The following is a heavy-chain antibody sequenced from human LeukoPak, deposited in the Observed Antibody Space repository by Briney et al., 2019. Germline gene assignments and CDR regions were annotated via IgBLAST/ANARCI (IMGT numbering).Heavy chain of an antibody. CDR2: ISSSGSTI. J-gene: IGHJ6*04. D-gene: IGHD1-26*01. CDR3: ARATSGNGMDV. Sequence: GGSLRLSCAASGFTISTYDINWVSQAPGRGLEWVSYISSSGSTIYYADSVKGRFTISRDNAKNLVYLQMNSLRAEDTAVYYCARATSGNGMDVWGKGTTVTVPS. CDR1: GFTISTYD. V-gene: IGHV3-48*03.